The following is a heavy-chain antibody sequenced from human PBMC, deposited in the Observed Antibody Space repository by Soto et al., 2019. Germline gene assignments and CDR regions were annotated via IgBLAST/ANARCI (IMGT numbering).Heavy chain of an antibody. V-gene: IGHV4-59*08. CDR2: IRDRGST. CDR1: GGSISNHN. D-gene: IGHD3-10*01. CDR3: VRQGFGALHALVDV. J-gene: IGHJ6*02. Sequence: QVQLQESGPGLVKPSEPLSLLCYDSGGSISNHNWGWIRMPPGKGLEWIGYIRDRGSTSYHPPLNRRVTMSLDKSKKEFSLKRTAVTAADAAVYYWVRQGFGALHALVDVGGQGTTFTVSS.